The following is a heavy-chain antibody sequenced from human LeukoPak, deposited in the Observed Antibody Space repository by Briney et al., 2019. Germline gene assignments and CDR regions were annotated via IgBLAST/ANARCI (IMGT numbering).Heavy chain of an antibody. CDR2: VYYDGTS. V-gene: IGHV4-39*01. J-gene: IGHJ4*02. Sequence: PSETLSLTCTVYGGSINSHSYYWGWIRQPPGKGLEWIGSVYYDGTSYSNPSLKSRVGVFVDTSRDQFSLDLDFVTAADTALYYCVRHVSTNTGYFDSCGQGTLVSVSS. D-gene: IGHD5-24*01. CDR1: GGSINSHSYY. CDR3: VRHVSTNTGYFDS.